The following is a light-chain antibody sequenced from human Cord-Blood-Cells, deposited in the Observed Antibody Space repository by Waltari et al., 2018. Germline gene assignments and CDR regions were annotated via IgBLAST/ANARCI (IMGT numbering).Light chain of an antibody. CDR2: RNK. Sequence: QSVLTQPPSASGTPGQSVTIACSGSSSNIGSNYVYWYQQLPGTAPKLLISRNKQRPSGVPDRFPGSKAGSSAIRAISGLRSEDEADYYCAAWDDSLSGPVWVFGGGTKLIVL. J-gene: IGLJ3*02. V-gene: IGLV1-47*01. CDR1: SSNIGSNY. CDR3: AAWDDSLSGPVWV.